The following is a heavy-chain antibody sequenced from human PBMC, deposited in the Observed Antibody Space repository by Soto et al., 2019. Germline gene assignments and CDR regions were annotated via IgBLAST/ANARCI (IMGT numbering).Heavy chain of an antibody. Sequence: EVQLVESGGGLVQPGGSLRLSCAASGFTVSSNYMSWVRQAPGKGLEWVSVIYSGGSTYYADSVKGRFTISRDNSKNTVYHQMNSLRAEDTAVYYCARGFVVPAARSLDRYCYYGMDVWGQGTTVTVSS. CDR2: IYSGGST. D-gene: IGHD2-2*01. CDR3: ARGFVVPAARSLDRYCYYGMDV. CDR1: GFTVSSNY. J-gene: IGHJ6*02. V-gene: IGHV3-66*01.